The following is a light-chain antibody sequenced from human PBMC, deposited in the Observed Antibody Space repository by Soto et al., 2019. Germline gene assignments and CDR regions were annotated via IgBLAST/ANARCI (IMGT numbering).Light chain of an antibody. CDR2: GAS. CDR3: QHYSDWPLT. Sequence: EIVMTQSPATLSVSPGDGATLSCRASHGIGTALAWYQQKPGQTPRLLMYGASIRATGVPARFSGSASGTEFTLTITSLQSEDFAVYYCQHYSDWPLTFGGGTKVESK. CDR1: HGIGTA. V-gene: IGKV3-15*01. J-gene: IGKJ4*01.